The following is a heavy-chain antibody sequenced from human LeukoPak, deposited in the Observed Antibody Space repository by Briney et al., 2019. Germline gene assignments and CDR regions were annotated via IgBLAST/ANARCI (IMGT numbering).Heavy chain of an antibody. CDR2: IYYSGST. V-gene: IGHV4-59*08. Sequence: PSETLSLTCTVSGGSISSYYWNWVRQPPGKGLEWIAYIYYSGSTSYNPSLKSRVTISVDTSKNQFSLKLSSVTAADTAVYYCARSQSTGWYNDGLDVWGQGTTVTVSS. CDR3: ARSQSTGWYNDGLDV. J-gene: IGHJ6*02. D-gene: IGHD6-19*01. CDR1: GGSISSYY.